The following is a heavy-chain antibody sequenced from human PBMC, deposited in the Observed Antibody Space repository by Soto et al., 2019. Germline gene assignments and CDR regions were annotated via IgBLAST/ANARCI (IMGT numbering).Heavy chain of an antibody. CDR3: ARPQAVQQPVPFDY. V-gene: IGHV1-69*13. J-gene: IGHJ4*02. Sequence: SVKVSCKASGGTFSSYAISWVRQAPGQGPEWMGGIIPIFGTANYAQKFQGRVTITADESTSTAYMELSSLRSEDTAVYYCARPQAVQQPVPFDYWGQGTLVTVSS. D-gene: IGHD6-6*01. CDR2: IIPIFGTA. CDR1: GGTFSSYA.